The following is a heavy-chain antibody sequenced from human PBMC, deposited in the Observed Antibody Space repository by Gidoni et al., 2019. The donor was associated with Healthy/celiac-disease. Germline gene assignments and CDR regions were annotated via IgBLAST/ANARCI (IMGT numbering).Heavy chain of an antibody. CDR2: IGYDGSNK. CDR1: GFTFSSYG. V-gene: IGHV3-33*01. D-gene: IGHD3-22*01. Sequence: QVQLVESGGGVVQPGRSLRLSCAASGFTFSSYGMHWVRQAPGKGLEWVAVIGYDGSNKYYADSVKGRFTISRDNSKNTLYLQMNRLRAEDTAVYYCAREGYDSSRDAFDIWGQGTMVTVSS. J-gene: IGHJ3*02. CDR3: AREGYDSSRDAFDI.